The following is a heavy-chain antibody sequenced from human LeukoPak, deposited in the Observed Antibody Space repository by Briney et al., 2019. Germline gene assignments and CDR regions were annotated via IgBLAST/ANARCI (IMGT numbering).Heavy chain of an antibody. CDR3: VYGGSYYVA. D-gene: IGHD1-26*01. CDR1: GFPFIGYE. CDR2: ISSSGSTI. J-gene: IGHJ5*02. V-gene: IGHV3-48*03. Sequence: GGPLKLSFPPSGFPFIGYERNGVPQAPGKGLKWVSYISSSGSTIYYADSVKGRFTISRDNAKISLYLQMNSLRAEDTAVYYCVYGGSYYVAWGQGTLVTVSS.